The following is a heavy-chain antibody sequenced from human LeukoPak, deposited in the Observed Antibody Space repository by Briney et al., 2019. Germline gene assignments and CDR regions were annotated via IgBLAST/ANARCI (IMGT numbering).Heavy chain of an antibody. V-gene: IGHV3-7*01. CDR3: ARDYGPYGMDV. CDR1: GFTFSNYW. CDR2: IKTDGYDK. D-gene: IGHD3-10*01. Sequence: AGGSLRLSCAASGFTFSNYWMAWVRQAPGKGLEWVANIKTDGYDKYYADSVKGRFTISRDNAKNSLYLQMSSLRAEDTAVYYCARDYGPYGMDVWGQGTTVTVSS. J-gene: IGHJ6*02.